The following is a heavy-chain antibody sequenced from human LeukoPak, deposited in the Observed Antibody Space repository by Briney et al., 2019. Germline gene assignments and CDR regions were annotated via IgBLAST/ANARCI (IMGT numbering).Heavy chain of an antibody. J-gene: IGHJ3*02. V-gene: IGHV3-33*06. D-gene: IGHD6-19*01. Sequence: GGSLRLSCAASGFTFSSYGMHLVRQAPGKGLEWVAVIWYDGSNKYYADSVKGRFTISRDNSKNTLYLQMNSLRAEDTAVYYCAKAMYSSGWSAFDIWGQGTMVTVSS. CDR2: IWYDGSNK. CDR1: GFTFSSYG. CDR3: AKAMYSSGWSAFDI.